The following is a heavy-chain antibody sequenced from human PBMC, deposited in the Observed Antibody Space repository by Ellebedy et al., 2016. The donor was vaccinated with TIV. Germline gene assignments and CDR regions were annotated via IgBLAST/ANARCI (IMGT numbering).Heavy chain of an antibody. Sequence: AASVKVSCKASGYTFTSYPIHWVRQAPGQRLEWMGWINAGNGNTKYSQKFQGRVTITRDTSISTAYMELSRLRSDDTAVYYCARDVGSYDILTGYDYWGQGTLVIVSS. J-gene: IGHJ4*02. D-gene: IGHD3-9*01. V-gene: IGHV1-3*01. CDR1: GYTFTSYP. CDR3: ARDVGSYDILTGYDY. CDR2: INAGNGNT.